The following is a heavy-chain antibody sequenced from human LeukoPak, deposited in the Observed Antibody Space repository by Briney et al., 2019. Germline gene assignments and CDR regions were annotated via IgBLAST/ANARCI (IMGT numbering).Heavy chain of an antibody. Sequence: SETLSLTCTVSGGSISSSSYYWGWIRQPPGKGLEWIGSNYYSGSTYYNPSLKSRVTISVDTSKNQFSLKLSSVTAADTAVYYCAREREGAFDYWGQGTLVTVSS. J-gene: IGHJ4*02. CDR1: GGSISSSSYY. V-gene: IGHV4-39*07. CDR2: NYYSGST. CDR3: AREREGAFDY.